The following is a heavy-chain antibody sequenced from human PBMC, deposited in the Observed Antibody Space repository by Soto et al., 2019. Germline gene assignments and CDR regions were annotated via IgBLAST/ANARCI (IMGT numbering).Heavy chain of an antibody. V-gene: IGHV4-34*01. CDR3: ARGLTIFGFDY. D-gene: IGHD3-3*01. CDR1: GGSFSGYY. J-gene: IGHJ4*02. CDR2: INHSGST. Sequence: SSETLSLTCAVYGGSFSGYYWSWIRQPPGKGLEWIGEINHSGSTNYNPSLKSRVTISVDTSKNQFSLKLSSVTAADTAVYYCARGLTIFGFDYWGQGTLVTVSS.